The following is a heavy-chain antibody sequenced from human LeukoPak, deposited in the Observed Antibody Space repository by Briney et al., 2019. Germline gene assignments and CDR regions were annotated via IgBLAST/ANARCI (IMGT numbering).Heavy chain of an antibody. V-gene: IGHV3-23*01. CDR1: GFTFSSYA. D-gene: IGHD3-9*01. Sequence: GGSLRLSCAASGFTFSSYAMSWVRQAPGKGLEWVSAISGSGGSTYYADSVKGRFTISRDNSKNTLYLQMNSLRAEDTAVYYCAKASFNYGILTAAPFDYWGQGTLVTVSS. CDR3: AKASFNYGILTAAPFDY. CDR2: ISGSGGST. J-gene: IGHJ4*02.